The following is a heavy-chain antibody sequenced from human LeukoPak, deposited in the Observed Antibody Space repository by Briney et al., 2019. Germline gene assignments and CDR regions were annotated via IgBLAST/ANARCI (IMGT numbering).Heavy chain of an antibody. Sequence: GGSLRLSCAASGFTFSSYAMSWVRQAPGKGLEWVSAISGSGGSTYYADSVKGRFTISRGNSKNTLYLQMNSLRAEDTAVYYCAKTVGDSSGYYSYWGQGTLVTVSS. CDR3: AKTVGDSSGYYSY. CDR1: GFTFSSYA. D-gene: IGHD3-22*01. CDR2: ISGSGGST. V-gene: IGHV3-23*01. J-gene: IGHJ4*02.